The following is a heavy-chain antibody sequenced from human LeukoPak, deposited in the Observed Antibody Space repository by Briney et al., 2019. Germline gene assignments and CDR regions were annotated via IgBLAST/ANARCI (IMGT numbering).Heavy chain of an antibody. Sequence: GGSLRLSCAASGFTFSSYSMNWIRQAPGKGLEWISSISSSSSYIYYADSVKGRFTISRDSAKNSLYLQMNSLRAEDTAVYYCARVVSEWIQLSGFDPWGQGTLVTVSS. D-gene: IGHD5-18*01. J-gene: IGHJ5*02. CDR3: ARVVSEWIQLSGFDP. CDR1: GFTFSSYS. V-gene: IGHV3-21*01. CDR2: ISSSSSYI.